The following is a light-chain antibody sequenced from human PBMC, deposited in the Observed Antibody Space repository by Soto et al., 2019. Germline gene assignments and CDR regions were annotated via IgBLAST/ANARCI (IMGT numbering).Light chain of an antibody. Sequence: QCALTQPASVSGSAGQSITISCPGTSSDVGGYNYVSWYQQQPGKAPKFMIYDVSNRPSGVSNRFSGSKSGNTASLTISGLQAEDEADSYCCSYTTSNTRQIVFGTGTKVTVL. CDR2: DVS. J-gene: IGLJ1*01. V-gene: IGLV2-14*01. CDR3: CSYTTSNTRQIV. CDR1: SSDVGGYNY.